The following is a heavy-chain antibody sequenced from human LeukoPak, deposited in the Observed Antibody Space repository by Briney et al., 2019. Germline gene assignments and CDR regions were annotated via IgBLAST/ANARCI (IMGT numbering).Heavy chain of an antibody. J-gene: IGHJ4*02. CDR3: AKFLPTHIVVANYYFDY. D-gene: IGHD2-21*01. Sequence: GGSLRLSCVASGFTFSSYAMSWVRQAPGKGLEWVSAISGSGGSTYYADSVKGRFTISRDDSKNTLYLQMNSLRAEDTAVYYCAKFLPTHIVVANYYFDYWGQGTLVTVSS. CDR1: GFTFSSYA. V-gene: IGHV3-23*01. CDR2: ISGSGGST.